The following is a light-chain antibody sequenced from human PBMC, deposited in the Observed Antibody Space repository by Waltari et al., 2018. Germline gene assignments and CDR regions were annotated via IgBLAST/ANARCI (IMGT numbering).Light chain of an antibody. CDR1: SLRSYY. J-gene: IGLJ1*01. Sequence: SSDLTQDPAVSVALGQTVRITCQGDSLRSYYATWYQQKPGQAPVLVIFGQNKRPSGIPDRFSGSSSRNTASLTITGAQAEDEADYYCSCRDNSGLRHVFGTGTKVTV. CDR3: SCRDNSGLRHV. V-gene: IGLV3-19*01. CDR2: GQN.